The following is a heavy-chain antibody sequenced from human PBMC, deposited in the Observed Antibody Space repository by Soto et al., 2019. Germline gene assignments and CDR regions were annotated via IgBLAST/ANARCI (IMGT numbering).Heavy chain of an antibody. CDR1: GSTFNNFA. Sequence: QVVLLQSGAEVKEPGSSVRVSCEVSGSTFNNFAFSWERQAPGHGPEWMGGIVVISNTADYSQRFQDRVTITADTSTNTLYMELGSLTFEDTAVYYCARAIKSWEVHYYFDYWGQGTLGTVSS. CDR3: ARAIKSWEVHYYFDY. D-gene: IGHD1-26*01. CDR2: IVVISNTA. J-gene: IGHJ4*02. V-gene: IGHV1-69*06.